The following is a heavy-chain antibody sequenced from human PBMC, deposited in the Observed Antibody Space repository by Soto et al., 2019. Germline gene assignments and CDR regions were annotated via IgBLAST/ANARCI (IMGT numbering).Heavy chain of an antibody. Sequence: GGSLRLSCAASGFTFDDYAMHWVRQAPGKGLEWASGISWNSGSIGYADSVKDRFTISRDNAKNSLYLQMNSLRAEDTALYYCAKDWSDCSGGSCPWGMNWFDPWGQGTQVTVSS. CDR3: AKDWSDCSGGSCPWGMNWFDP. V-gene: IGHV3-9*01. J-gene: IGHJ5*02. CDR2: ISWNSGSI. CDR1: GFTFDDYA. D-gene: IGHD2-15*01.